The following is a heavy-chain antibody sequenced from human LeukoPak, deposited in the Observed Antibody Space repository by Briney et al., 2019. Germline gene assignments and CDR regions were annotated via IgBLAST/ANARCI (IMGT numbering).Heavy chain of an antibody. D-gene: IGHD6-19*01. CDR3: ARLAVAFDY. J-gene: IGHJ4*02. V-gene: IGHV3-48*03. Sequence: GGSLRLSSAASGFTFSSYEMNWVRQAPGKGLEWVSYISSSGSTIYYADSVKGRFTISRDNAKNSLYLQMNSLRAEDAAVYYCARLAVAFDYWGQGTLVTVSS. CDR2: ISSSGSTI. CDR1: GFTFSSYE.